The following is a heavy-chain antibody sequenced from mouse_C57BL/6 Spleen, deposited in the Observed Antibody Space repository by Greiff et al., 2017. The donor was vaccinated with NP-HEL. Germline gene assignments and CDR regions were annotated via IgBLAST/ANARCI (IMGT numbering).Heavy chain of an antibody. V-gene: IGHV1-61*01. CDR2: IYPSDSET. CDR1: GYTFTSYW. CDR3: AIYDGYYDWYFDV. D-gene: IGHD2-3*01. Sequence: QVQLQQPGAELVRPGSSVKLSCKASGYTFTSYWMDWVKQRPGQGLEWIGNIYPSDSETHYNQKFKDKATLTVDKSSSTAYMQLSSLTSEDSAVYYCAIYDGYYDWYFDVWGTGTTVTVSS. J-gene: IGHJ1*03.